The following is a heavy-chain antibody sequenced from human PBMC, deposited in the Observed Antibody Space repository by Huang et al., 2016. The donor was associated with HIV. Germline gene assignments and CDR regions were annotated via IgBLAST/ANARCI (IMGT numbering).Heavy chain of an antibody. D-gene: IGHD1-1*01. CDR1: GYIFTKYG. Sequence: QVELVQSGAEVKRPGASVRVSCKAAGYIFTKYGINWVRQAPGQGLEWMGWISAYNGNTNYAEKFQGRVTLTRDTSATTAYMELVDVTSADTAVYYCARDHWYPLQNWFDLWGQGTLVTVSS. CDR3: ARDHWYPLQNWFDL. V-gene: IGHV1-18*01. J-gene: IGHJ5*01. CDR2: ISAYNGNT.